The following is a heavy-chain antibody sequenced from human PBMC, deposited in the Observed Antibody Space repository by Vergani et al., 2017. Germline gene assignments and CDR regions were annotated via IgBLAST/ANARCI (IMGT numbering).Heavy chain of an antibody. D-gene: IGHD1-26*01. CDR1: GGSFSGYY. CDR3: ARESVGWIDY. Sequence: QVQLQQWGAGLLKPSETLSLTCAVYGGSFSGYYWSWIRQPAGKGLEWIGRIYTSGSTNYNPSLKSRVTMSVDTSKNQYSLKLSSVTAADTAVYYCARESVGWIDYWGQGTLVTVSS. CDR2: IYTSGST. J-gene: IGHJ4*02. V-gene: IGHV4-59*10.